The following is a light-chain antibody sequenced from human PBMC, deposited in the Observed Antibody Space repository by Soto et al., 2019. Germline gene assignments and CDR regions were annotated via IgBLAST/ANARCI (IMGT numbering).Light chain of an antibody. CDR2: DAS. CDR3: QQRSDWPT. V-gene: IGKV3-11*01. CDR1: QSVSRY. Sequence: EIVLTQSPATLSLSPGERATLSCRASQSVSRYLAWYQHKPGQAPRLLIYDASNRATGIPARFSGSGSGTDFTLTISSLEPEDVAVYYCQQRSDWPTFGPGTTVDIK. J-gene: IGKJ3*01.